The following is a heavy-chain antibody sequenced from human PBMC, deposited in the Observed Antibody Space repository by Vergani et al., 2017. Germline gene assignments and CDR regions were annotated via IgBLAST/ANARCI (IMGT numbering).Heavy chain of an antibody. CDR1: GFSLSTGGVG. D-gene: IGHD2-2*01. Sequence: QITLKESGPTLVEPTQTLTLTCTFSGFSLSTGGVGVGWIRQPPGKALEWLALIYWNDDKRYSPSLKSRLTITKDTSKNQVVLTMTNLDPVDTANYYFAHSGGYCSSTSCSNYYGMDVWGQGTTVTVSS. CDR3: AHSGGYCSSTSCSNYYGMDV. V-gene: IGHV2-5*01. J-gene: IGHJ6*02. CDR2: IYWNDDK.